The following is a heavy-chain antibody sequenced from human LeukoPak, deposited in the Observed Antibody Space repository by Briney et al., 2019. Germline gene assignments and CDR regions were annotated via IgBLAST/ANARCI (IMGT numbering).Heavy chain of an antibody. CDR2: IIPIFGTA. CDR3: ARDITIFGVVIQSFAWFDP. J-gene: IGHJ5*02. CDR1: GGTFSSYA. D-gene: IGHD3-3*01. Sequence: SVKVSCKASGGTFSSYAISWVRQAPGQGLEWMGGIIPIFGTANYAQKFQGRVTITADKSTSTAYMELSSLRSEDTAVYYCARDITIFGVVIQSFAWFDPWGQGTLVTVSS. V-gene: IGHV1-69*06.